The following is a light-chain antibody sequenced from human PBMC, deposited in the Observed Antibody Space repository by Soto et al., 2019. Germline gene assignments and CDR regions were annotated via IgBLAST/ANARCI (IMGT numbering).Light chain of an antibody. CDR3: QQYNKWLIT. Sequence: DIQMSQSPSTLSASVGDRVTITCRASQSISSWLAWYQQKPGKAPKLLIYKASSVESGVPSRFSGSGSGTEFTLTISSLQSEDFVVYCCQQYNKWLITFGQGTRLEI. CDR1: QSISSW. V-gene: IGKV1-5*03. J-gene: IGKJ5*01. CDR2: KAS.